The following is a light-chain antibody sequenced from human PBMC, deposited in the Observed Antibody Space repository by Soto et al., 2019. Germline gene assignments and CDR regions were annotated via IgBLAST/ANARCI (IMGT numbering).Light chain of an antibody. CDR1: SSDVGYYNY. J-gene: IGLJ1*01. Sequence: QSVLTQPASVSGSPGQSITISCTGTSSDVGYYNYVSWYQKHPGKAPKLMIYEVSERPSGVSNRFSGSKSGNTASLTISGLQAEDEADYYCSSYTGSSTLYVFGTGTRSPS. CDR2: EVS. CDR3: SSYTGSSTLYV. V-gene: IGLV2-14*01.